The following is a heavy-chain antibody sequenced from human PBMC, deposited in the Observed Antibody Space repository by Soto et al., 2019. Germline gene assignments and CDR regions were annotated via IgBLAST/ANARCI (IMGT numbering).Heavy chain of an antibody. CDR2: IWHEGSEI. CDR3: ARDGIGGTDLRGCLDY. CDR1: GLIFNGYG. Sequence: QVQLEQSGGGVVQPGGSLRLSCVVPGLIFNGYGMHWVRQAPGKGLEWVAVIWHEGSEIYYADSVKGRFTISRDNSKNTLYLQMNSLRVEDTAVYYCARDGIGGTDLRGCLDYWGQGTLVTVSS. J-gene: IGHJ4*02. V-gene: IGHV3-33*01. D-gene: IGHD1-7*01.